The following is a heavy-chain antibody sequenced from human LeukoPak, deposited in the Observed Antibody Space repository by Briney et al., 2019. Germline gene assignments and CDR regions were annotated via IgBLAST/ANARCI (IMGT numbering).Heavy chain of an antibody. CDR1: GFTFSSYSMN. D-gene: IGHD3-10*01. CDR2: IYYSGST. CDR3: ARQQSAGAFDY. V-gene: IGHV4-39*01. J-gene: IGHJ4*02. Sequence: PGGSLRLSCAASGFTFSSYSMNWVRQAPGKGLEWIGSIYYSGSTYYNPSLKSRVTISVDTSKNQFSLKLSSVTAADTAVYYCARQQSAGAFDYWGQGTLVTVSS.